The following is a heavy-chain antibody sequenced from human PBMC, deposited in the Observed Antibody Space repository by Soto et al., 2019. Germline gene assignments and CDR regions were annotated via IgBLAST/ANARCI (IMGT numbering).Heavy chain of an antibody. CDR1: GYTFTSYG. J-gene: IGHJ6*02. D-gene: IGHD6-13*01. Sequence: GASVKVSCKASGYTFTSYGISWVRQDPGQGLEWMGIINPSGGSTSYAQKFQGRVTMTRDTSTSTVYMELSSLRSEDTAVYYCAREAQQLVRDSYYYYGMDVWGQGTTVTVSS. CDR3: AREAQQLVRDSYYYYGMDV. V-gene: IGHV1-46*03. CDR2: INPSGGST.